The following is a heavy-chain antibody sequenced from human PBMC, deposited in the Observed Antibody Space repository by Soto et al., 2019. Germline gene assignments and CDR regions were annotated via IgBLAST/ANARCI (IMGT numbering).Heavy chain of an antibody. D-gene: IGHD6-6*01. CDR2: IYYSGST. CDR3: ARGKVGSSSPFDY. CDR1: GGSISSYY. V-gene: IGHV4-59*01. Sequence: ETLSLTCTVSGGSISSYYWSWIRQPPGKGLEWIGYIYYSGSTNYNPSLKSRVTISVDTSNDQFSLRLSSVTAADTAVYYCARGKVGSSSPFDYWGPVPLVPVSS. J-gene: IGHJ4*02.